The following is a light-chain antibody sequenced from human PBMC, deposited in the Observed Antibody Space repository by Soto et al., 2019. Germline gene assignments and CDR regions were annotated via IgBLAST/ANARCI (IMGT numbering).Light chain of an antibody. CDR1: QSVLSNSNNQNY. CDR2: WAS. J-gene: IGKJ5*01. Sequence: DFVMTQSPDSLAVSLGERATINCKASQSVLSNSNNQNYLAWSQQKSGQPPKLLIYWASTRQSGVPDRFSGSGSATDFTLTINSLQAEDVAVYYCQQYHSDPITFGQGTRLEIK. CDR3: QQYHSDPIT. V-gene: IGKV4-1*01.